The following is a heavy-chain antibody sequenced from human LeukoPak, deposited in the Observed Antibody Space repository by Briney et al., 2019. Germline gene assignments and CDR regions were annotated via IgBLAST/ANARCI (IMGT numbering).Heavy chain of an antibody. CDR3: ARDEGYSSSGSFDY. D-gene: IGHD6-13*01. V-gene: IGHV1-18*01. Sequence: GASVKVSCKASGYTFTSYGISWVGQAPGQGLEWMGWISAYNGNTNYAQKLQGRVTMTTDTSTSTAYMELRSLRSDDTAVYYCARDEGYSSSGSFDYWGQGTLVTVSS. CDR2: ISAYNGNT. J-gene: IGHJ4*02. CDR1: GYTFTSYG.